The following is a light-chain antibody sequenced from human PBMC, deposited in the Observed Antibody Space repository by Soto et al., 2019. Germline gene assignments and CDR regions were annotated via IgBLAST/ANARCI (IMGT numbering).Light chain of an antibody. V-gene: IGKV4-1*01. J-gene: IGKJ1*01. Sequence: DXVMTESQDSLAVSLGERATINCNSSQSVLHSPNNKNYLDWYQHKTGQSPKMIIYWESFRESGVPERLSGSGSGKDFTITISSLQSEDVAVYYCQQYYNNSWSFGQGTKVDIK. CDR2: WES. CDR1: QSVLHSPNNKNY. CDR3: QQYYNNSWS.